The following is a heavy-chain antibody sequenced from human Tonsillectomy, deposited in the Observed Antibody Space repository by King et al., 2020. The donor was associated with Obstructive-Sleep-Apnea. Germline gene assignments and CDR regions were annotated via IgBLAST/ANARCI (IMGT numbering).Heavy chain of an antibody. CDR2: IKKDGSEK. V-gene: IGHV3-7*01. CDR1: ECTFIRYW. CDR3: ARISWDSSGYFHAGFDY. Sequence: QLVQSGGGLVQPGGSLRLSCAASECTFIRYWMSWVRQAPWKGLEWVANIKKDGSEKYYVDSVRGRFTISRDNAKNVLFLQMNSLRVEETAVYYCARISWDSSGYFHAGFDYWGQGTLVTVSS. D-gene: IGHD3-22*01. J-gene: IGHJ4*02.